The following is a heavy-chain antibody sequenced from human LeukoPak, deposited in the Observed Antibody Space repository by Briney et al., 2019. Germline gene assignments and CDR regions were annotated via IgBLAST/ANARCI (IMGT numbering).Heavy chain of an antibody. D-gene: IGHD6-13*01. CDR2: INPSGGST. V-gene: IGHV1-46*01. Sequence: ASVKVSCKASGYTFTSYYMHWVRQAPGQGLEWMGIINPSGGSTSYAQKFQGRVTMTRDTSTSTVYMELSSLRSEDTAVYYCARDQDIHNAAAGTFDYWGQGTLVTVSS. CDR3: ARDQDIHNAAAGTFDY. J-gene: IGHJ4*02. CDR1: GYTFTSYY.